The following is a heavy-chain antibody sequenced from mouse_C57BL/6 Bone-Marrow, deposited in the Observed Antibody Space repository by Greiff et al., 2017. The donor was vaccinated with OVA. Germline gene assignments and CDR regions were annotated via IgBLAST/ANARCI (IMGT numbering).Heavy chain of an antibody. J-gene: IGHJ3*01. CDR2: INPNNGGT. D-gene: IGHD2-3*01. CDR1: GYTFTDYY. CDR3: ARDGYYEGFAY. Sequence: EVKLQQSGPELVKPGASVKISCKASGYTFTDYYMNWVKQSHGKSLEWIGDINPNNGGTSYNQKFKGKATLTVDKSSSTAYMELRSLTSEDSAVYYCARDGYYEGFAYWGQGTLVTVSA. V-gene: IGHV1-26*01.